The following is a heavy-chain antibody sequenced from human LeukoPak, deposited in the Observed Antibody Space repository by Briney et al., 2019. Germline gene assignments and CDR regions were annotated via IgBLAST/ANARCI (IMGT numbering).Heavy chain of an antibody. Sequence: SETLSLTCTVSGGSISSYYWSCCVQPPRKRVQWIGYVNGSGSANYIPPVRSRATRSVDKSNNQISLKLRSVTAADTAVYYCARSYSWASYYSPFDPWGQGTLVTVSS. V-gene: IGHV4-4*08. J-gene: IGHJ5*02. CDR2: VNGSGSA. CDR1: GGSISSYY. D-gene: IGHD3-10*01. CDR3: ARSYSWASYYSPFDP.